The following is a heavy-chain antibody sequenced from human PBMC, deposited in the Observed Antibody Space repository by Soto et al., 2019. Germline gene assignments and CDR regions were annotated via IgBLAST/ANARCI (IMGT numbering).Heavy chain of an antibody. Sequence: PSETLSLTCAVYGGSFSGYYWIWIRQPPGKGLEWIGEINHSGSTNYNPSLKSRVTISVDTSKNQFSLKLSSVTAADTAVYYCARGQGGIAAAGTRYNWFDPWGQGTLVTVSS. J-gene: IGHJ5*02. CDR2: INHSGST. CDR3: ARGQGGIAAAGTRYNWFDP. D-gene: IGHD6-13*01. V-gene: IGHV4-34*01. CDR1: GGSFSGYY.